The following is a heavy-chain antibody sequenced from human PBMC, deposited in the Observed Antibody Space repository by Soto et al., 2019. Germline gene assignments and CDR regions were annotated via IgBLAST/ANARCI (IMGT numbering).Heavy chain of an antibody. CDR1: GFTFSDNA. CDR3: ASTLQIFTCTSVYPMGRFNS. CDR2: ISSSGSTI. V-gene: IGHV3-48*02. J-gene: IGHJ4*02. Sequence: EVQLVESGGGLVQPGGSLRLSCAASGFTFSDNALSWVRQAPGEGLEWISYISSSGSTIYFAYSQKGRFTISRDNAKNSLYLQMNSLRDENTVVYSGASTLQIFTCTSVYPMGRFNSWGQGHLVTVSS. D-gene: IGHD2-2*01.